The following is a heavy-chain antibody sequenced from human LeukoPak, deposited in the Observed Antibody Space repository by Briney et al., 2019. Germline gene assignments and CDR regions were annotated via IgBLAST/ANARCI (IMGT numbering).Heavy chain of an antibody. CDR1: GFTFGDYA. D-gene: IGHD7-27*01. V-gene: IGHV3-49*04. CDR2: IRSKAYGGTT. Sequence: GGSLRLSCTASGFTFGDYAMSWVRQAPGKGLEWVGFIRSKAYGGTTEYAASVKGRFTISRDDSKSIAYLQMNSLKTEDTAVYYCTLLGYYFDYWGQGTLVTVSS. J-gene: IGHJ4*02. CDR3: TLLGYYFDY.